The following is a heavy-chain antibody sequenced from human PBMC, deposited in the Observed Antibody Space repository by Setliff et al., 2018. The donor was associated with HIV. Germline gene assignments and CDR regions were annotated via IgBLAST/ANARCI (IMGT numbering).Heavy chain of an antibody. Sequence: GGSLRLSCAASGFTFVDNAIHWVRPAPGKGLEWVAVMSYDGSYKNYAETVKGRFTISRDNHKNTLYVQMNSLRADDTAIFYCVRHLHTIVTSKVFDIWGQGTM. CDR3: VRHLHTIVTSKVFDI. CDR2: MSYDGSYK. J-gene: IGHJ3*02. CDR1: GFTFVDNA. D-gene: IGHD4-4*01. V-gene: IGHV3-30*04.